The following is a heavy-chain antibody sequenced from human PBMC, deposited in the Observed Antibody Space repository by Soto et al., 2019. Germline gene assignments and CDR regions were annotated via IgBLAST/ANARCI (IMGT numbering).Heavy chain of an antibody. Sequence: SETLSLTCTVSGGSISSDHWSWIRQPPGKGLEWIGYIHYSGSTIYNPSLRSRVTISVDTSKNQFSLTLSSVTAADTAVYYCERHGPRSFLSPWGQEYLVTVSA. CDR1: GGSISSDH. CDR3: ERHGPRSFLSP. D-gene: IGHD3-10*01. V-gene: IGHV4-59*08. J-gene: IGHJ5*02. CDR2: IHYSGST.